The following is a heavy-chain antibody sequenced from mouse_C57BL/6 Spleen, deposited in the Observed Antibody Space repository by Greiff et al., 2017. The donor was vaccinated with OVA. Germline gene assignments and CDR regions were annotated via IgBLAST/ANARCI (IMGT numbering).Heavy chain of an antibody. CDR2: IDPSDSET. J-gene: IGHJ2*02. V-gene: IGHV1-52*01. Sequence: VQLQQPGAELVRPGSSVKLSCKASGYTFTSYWMHWVKQRPIQGLEWIGNIDPSDSETHYNQKFKDKATLTVDKSSSTAYMQLSSLTSEDSAGYDVARSSSGPYYMDYWGQGTSLTVSS. D-gene: IGHD3-2*02. CDR1: GYTFTSYW. CDR3: ARSSSGPYYMDY.